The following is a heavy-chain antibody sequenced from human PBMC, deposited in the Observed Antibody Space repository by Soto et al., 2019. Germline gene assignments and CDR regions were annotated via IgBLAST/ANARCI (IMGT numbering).Heavy chain of an antibody. CDR1: GFTFSSYA. CDR3: AKSDLGHNPPRYFEY. Sequence: EVQLLESGGGLVQPGGSLRLSCAASGFTFSSYAMSWVRQAPGKGLEWVSAISGSGGSTDYTGSGKGRFTISRDNSKLLMELQMHGMRAEDTGVHYCAKSDLGHNPPRYFEYWGQGTLVTVSS. J-gene: IGHJ4*02. CDR2: ISGSGGST. D-gene: IGHD2-21*01. V-gene: IGHV3-23*01.